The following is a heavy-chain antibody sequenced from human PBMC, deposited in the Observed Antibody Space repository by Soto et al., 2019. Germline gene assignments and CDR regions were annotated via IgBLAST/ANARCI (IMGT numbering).Heavy chain of an antibody. Sequence: SETLSLTCTVSSGSISLYYWTWIRQPPGKGLEWIGYIYYSGSTNYNPSLKSRVTMSIDTSKNQFSLKLTSVTAADTAVYYCDKHIPPFFYGWEPWDVCSRGTTVTGSS. J-gene: IGHJ6*02. D-gene: IGHD3-10*01. CDR1: SGSISLYY. V-gene: IGHV4-59*08. CDR3: DKHIPPFFYGWEPWDV. CDR2: IYYSGST.